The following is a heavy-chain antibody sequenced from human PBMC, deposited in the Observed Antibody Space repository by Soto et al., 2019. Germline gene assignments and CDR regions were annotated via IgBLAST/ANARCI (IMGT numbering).Heavy chain of an antibody. CDR3: AKTRVADSGYYFDH. CDR2: ISGGSSYT. D-gene: IGHD3-10*01. CDR1: GFSFGDSY. J-gene: IGHJ4*02. Sequence: QVQLVESGGGLVKPGGSLRLSCAASGFSFGDSYMSWIRQSARKGLEWLSYISGGSSYTKYAESVKGRFTISRDNARRSLFLQVNGLRADDTAIYYCAKTRVADSGYYFDHWGQGTMVTVSS. V-gene: IGHV3-11*05.